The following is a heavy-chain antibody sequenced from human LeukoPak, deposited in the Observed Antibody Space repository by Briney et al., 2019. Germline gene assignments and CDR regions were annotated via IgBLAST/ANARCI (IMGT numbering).Heavy chain of an antibody. CDR1: GFTFSDAW. Sequence: PGGSLRLSCAASGFTFSDAWMNWVRQAPGKGLEWVSAISGSGGSTYYADSVKGRFTISRDNSKNTLYLQMNSLRAEDTAVYYCAKGVTTFPFDYWGQGTLVTVSS. CDR3: AKGVTTFPFDY. J-gene: IGHJ4*02. D-gene: IGHD4-17*01. CDR2: ISGSGGST. V-gene: IGHV3-23*01.